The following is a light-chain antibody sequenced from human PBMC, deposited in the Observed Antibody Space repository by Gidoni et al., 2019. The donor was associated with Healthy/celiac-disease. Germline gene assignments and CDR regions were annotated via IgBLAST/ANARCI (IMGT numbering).Light chain of an antibody. CDR2: WAS. V-gene: IGKV4-1*01. CDR3: QKYYTYT. J-gene: IGKJ2*01. CDR1: QSVLYSSNNKNY. Sequence: DIVMTQSPDSLAVSLGERATINCKSSQSVLYSSNNKNYLAWYQQKPGQPPMLLIYWASTRESGVPDRFSGSGSGTDFTLTISSLQAEDVAVYYCQKYYTYTFGQGTKLEIK.